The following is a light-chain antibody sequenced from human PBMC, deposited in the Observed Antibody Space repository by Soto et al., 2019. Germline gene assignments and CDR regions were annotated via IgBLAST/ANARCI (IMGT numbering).Light chain of an antibody. CDR2: GAS. CDR1: QSINSD. J-gene: IGKJ2*01. Sequence: EIVMTQSPANLSLSPGDRADLSCRASQSINSDLAWYQQQPGQPPRLLIYGASTRATGVPARFTGSESGSEFTLTSSGLQSEDFAVYYCQQGHNWPLTFGQGTRLEI. V-gene: IGKV3-15*01. CDR3: QQGHNWPLT.